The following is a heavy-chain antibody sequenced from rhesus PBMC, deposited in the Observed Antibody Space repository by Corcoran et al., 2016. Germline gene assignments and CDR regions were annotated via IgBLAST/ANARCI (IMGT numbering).Heavy chain of an antibody. D-gene: IGHD6-31*01. Sequence: QVQLQESGPGLVKPSETLSLTCAVSGVSIRISNWWSWLPQPPVQGLEWIGNIGGSSGSTYNNPSLKSRVTISKDTSKNQFSLKLSSVTAADTAVYYCARRGSGWYNSLDVWGRGVLVTVSS. CDR1: GVSIRISNW. V-gene: IGHV4-65*02. J-gene: IGHJ5-2*02. CDR2: IGGSSGST. CDR3: ARRGSGWYNSLDV.